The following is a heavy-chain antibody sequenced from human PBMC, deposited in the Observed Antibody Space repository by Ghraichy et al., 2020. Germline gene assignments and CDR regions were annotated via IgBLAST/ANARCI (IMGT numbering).Heavy chain of an antibody. J-gene: IGHJ4*02. D-gene: IGHD6-19*01. CDR3: ASDSSSGPYYFDY. V-gene: IGHV3-33*01. Sequence: GGSLRLSCAASGFTFSRYGMHWVRQAPGKGLEWVAVIWYDGSNKYYEDSVKGRFTISRDNSKNTLYLQMDSLRAEDTAVYYCASDSSSGPYYFDYWGQGTLVTVSS. CDR2: IWYDGSNK. CDR1: GFTFSRYG.